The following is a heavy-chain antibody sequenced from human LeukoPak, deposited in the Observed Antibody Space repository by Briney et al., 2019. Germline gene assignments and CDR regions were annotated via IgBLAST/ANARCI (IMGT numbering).Heavy chain of an antibody. CDR1: RFTFSSYW. V-gene: IGHV3-7*01. CDR3: ASLTWIQGYMDV. CDR2: IKQDGSEK. D-gene: IGHD5-18*01. J-gene: IGHJ6*03. Sequence: GGSLRLCRAASRFTFSSYWMSWVRQAPGKGLEWVANIKQDGSEKYYMDSVKGRFTISRDNAKNSLYLQMNSLRAEDTAVYYCASLTWIQGYMDVWGKGTTVTISS.